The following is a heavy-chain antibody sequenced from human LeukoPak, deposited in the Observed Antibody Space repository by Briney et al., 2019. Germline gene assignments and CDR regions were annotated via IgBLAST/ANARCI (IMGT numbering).Heavy chain of an antibody. J-gene: IGHJ3*02. Sequence: GGSLRLSCAASGFTFSSYAMHWVRQAPGKGLEWMGGFDPEDGETIYAQKFQGRVTMTEDTSTDTAYMELSSLRSEDTAVYYCATFSPIPAGVLGAFDIWGQGTMVTVSS. D-gene: IGHD2-2*01. CDR1: GFTFSSYA. V-gene: IGHV1-24*01. CDR3: ATFSPIPAGVLGAFDI. CDR2: FDPEDGET.